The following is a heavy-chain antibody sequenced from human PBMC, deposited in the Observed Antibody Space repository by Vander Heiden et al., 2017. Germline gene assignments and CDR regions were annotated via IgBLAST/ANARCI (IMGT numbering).Heavy chain of an antibody. D-gene: IGHD1-1*01. CDR3: AKDMRGNSYYGMDV. V-gene: IGHV3-9*03. CDR2: ITWNSGSI. CDR1: VFTLDGYV. Sequence: EVQLVESGGGLVQLGRSLSLSCAASVFTLDGYVMHWVRQAPGKGVEWGSGITWNSGSIAYAESVKGRFTISRDNAKNSLYLQMNSLRVEDMAVYYCAKDMRGNSYYGMDVWGQGTTVTVSS. J-gene: IGHJ6*02.